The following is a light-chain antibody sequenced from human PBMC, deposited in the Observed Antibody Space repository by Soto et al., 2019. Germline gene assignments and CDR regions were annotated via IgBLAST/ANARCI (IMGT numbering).Light chain of an antibody. CDR3: SSYTTTSAWV. CDR1: SSDVGAYRY. Sequence: QSALTQPASVSGSPGQSITISCTGSSSDVGAYRYVSWFQQHPGRAPKLIIYEVSNRPSGVSDRFSGSKSGNTASLTISGLKSEDEADYHCSSYTTTSAWVFGGGTKPTVL. J-gene: IGLJ3*02. V-gene: IGLV2-14*01. CDR2: EVS.